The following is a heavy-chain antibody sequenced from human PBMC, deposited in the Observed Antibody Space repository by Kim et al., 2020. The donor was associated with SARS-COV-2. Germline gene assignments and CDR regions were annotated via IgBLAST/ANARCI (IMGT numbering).Heavy chain of an antibody. CDR1: GGSISSGNYY. CDR3: ARASVVAATDQFDY. Sequence: SETLSLTCTVSGGSISSGNYYWSWIRQPAGKGLEWLGRMYTSGSTNYNPSLKSRVTISVDTSKNQFSLNLSSVTAADTAVYYCARASVVAATDQFDYWGRGTLVTVSS. J-gene: IGHJ4*02. CDR2: MYTSGST. D-gene: IGHD2-15*01. V-gene: IGHV4-61*02.